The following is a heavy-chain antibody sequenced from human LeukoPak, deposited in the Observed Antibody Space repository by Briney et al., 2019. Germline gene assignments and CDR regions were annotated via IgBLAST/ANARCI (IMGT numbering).Heavy chain of an antibody. Sequence: SETLSLTCAVYGGSFSGYYWSWIRQPPGKGLGWIGEINHSGSTNYNPSLKSRVTISVDTSKNQFSLKLSSVTAADTAVYYCARPYYYDSSGYYRRVYYFDYWGQGTLVTVSS. CDR1: GGSFSGYY. D-gene: IGHD3-22*01. CDR3: ARPYYYDSSGYYRRVYYFDY. V-gene: IGHV4-34*01. CDR2: INHSGST. J-gene: IGHJ4*02.